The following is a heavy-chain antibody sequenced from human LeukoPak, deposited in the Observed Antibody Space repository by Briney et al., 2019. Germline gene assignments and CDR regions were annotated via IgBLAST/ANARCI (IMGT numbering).Heavy chain of an antibody. V-gene: IGHV1-18*01. CDR3: ASVMKLGYFDY. Sequence: EASVKVSCKASGYTFTSYGISWVRQAPGQGLEWMGWISAYNGNTNYAQKLQGRVTMTTDTSTSTAYMELRSLRSDDTAVYYCASVMKLGYFDYWGQGTLVTVSS. CDR2: ISAYNGNT. CDR1: GYTFTSYG. J-gene: IGHJ4*02. D-gene: IGHD6-13*01.